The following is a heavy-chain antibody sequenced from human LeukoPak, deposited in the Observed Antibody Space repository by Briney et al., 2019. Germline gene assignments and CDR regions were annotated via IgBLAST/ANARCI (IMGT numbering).Heavy chain of an antibody. Sequence: KAGGSLRPSCAASGFTFSDYYMSWIRQAPGKGLEWVSYISSSGSTIYYADSVKGRFTISRDNARNSLYLQMNSLRAEDTALYYCAREADTTTYYMDVWGKGTTVTVSS. CDR3: AREADTTTYYMDV. D-gene: IGHD5-18*01. CDR2: ISSSGSTI. J-gene: IGHJ6*03. V-gene: IGHV3-11*01. CDR1: GFTFSDYY.